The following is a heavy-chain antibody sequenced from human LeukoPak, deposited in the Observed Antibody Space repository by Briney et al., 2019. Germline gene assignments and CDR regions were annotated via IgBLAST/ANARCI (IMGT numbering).Heavy chain of an antibody. D-gene: IGHD1-1*01. Sequence: PSETLSLTCTVSGGSISPYYWSWIRQPPGKAQEWIGYVYYNGNTNYNPSLKSRVTISVDSSRNQFYLKLGSVTAADTAVYYCAKYIRDSGTYNFDYWGPGTLVTISS. J-gene: IGHJ4*02. V-gene: IGHV4-59*01. CDR3: AKYIRDSGTYNFDY. CDR2: VYYNGNT. CDR1: GGSISPYY.